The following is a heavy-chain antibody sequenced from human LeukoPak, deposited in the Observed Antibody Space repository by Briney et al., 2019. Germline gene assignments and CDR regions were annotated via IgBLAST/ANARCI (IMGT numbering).Heavy chain of an antibody. CDR3: ARSRGDIVVVPAAMVPFFDY. J-gene: IGHJ4*02. D-gene: IGHD2-2*01. Sequence: GGSLRLSCAASGFTFSSYGMHWVRQAPGKGLEWVSSISSSSSYIYYADSVKGRFTISRDNAKNSLYLQMNSLRAEDTAVYYCARSRGDIVVVPAAMVPFFDYWGQGTLVTVSS. CDR2: ISSSSSYI. CDR1: GFTFSSYG. V-gene: IGHV3-21*06.